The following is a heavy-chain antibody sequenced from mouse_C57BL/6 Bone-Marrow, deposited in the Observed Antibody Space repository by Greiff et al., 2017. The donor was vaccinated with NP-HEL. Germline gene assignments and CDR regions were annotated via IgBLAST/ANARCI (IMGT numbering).Heavy chain of an antibody. Sequence: VQLKQSGPELVKPGASVKMSCKASGYTFTDYNMHWVKQSHGKSLEWIGYINPNNGGTSYNQKFKGKATLTVNKSSSTAYMELRSLTSEDSAVYYCARSYGSNWYFDVWGTGTTVTVSS. J-gene: IGHJ1*03. CDR3: ARSYGSNWYFDV. CDR1: GYTFTDYN. D-gene: IGHD1-1*01. V-gene: IGHV1-22*01. CDR2: INPNNGGT.